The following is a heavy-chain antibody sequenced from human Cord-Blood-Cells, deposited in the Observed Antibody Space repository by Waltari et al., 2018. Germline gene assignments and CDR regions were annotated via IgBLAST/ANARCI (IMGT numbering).Heavy chain of an antibody. J-gene: IGHJ3*02. D-gene: IGHD3-3*01. V-gene: IGHV4-34*01. CDR2: INHSGST. Sequence: QVKLQQWGAGLLKPSETLSLTCAVYGGSFVGYYWSWIRQPPGKGLEWIGEINHSGSTNYNPSLKSRVTISVDTSKNQFSLKLSSVTAADTAVYYCARATIFGVVINAFDIWGQGTMVTVSS. CDR3: ARATIFGVVINAFDI. CDR1: GGSFVGYY.